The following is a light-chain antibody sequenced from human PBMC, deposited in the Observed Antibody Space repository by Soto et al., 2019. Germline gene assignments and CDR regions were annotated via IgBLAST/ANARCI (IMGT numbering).Light chain of an antibody. Sequence: DIQMTQSPSTLSASVGDRVTIACRTSQPISIYLNWYQQKPGKAPKVLIYAASSLQSGVPSRFSGSGSGTDFTLTISSLQPEDTATYYCQQYDNLLFTFGQGTRLEIK. CDR1: QPISIY. CDR3: QQYDNLLFT. CDR2: AAS. V-gene: IGKV1-39*01. J-gene: IGKJ5*01.